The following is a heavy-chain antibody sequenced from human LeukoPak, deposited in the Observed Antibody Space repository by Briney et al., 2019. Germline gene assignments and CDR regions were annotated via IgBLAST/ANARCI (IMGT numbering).Heavy chain of an antibody. CDR1: GGTFSSYA. J-gene: IGHJ4*02. Sequence: ASVKVSCKASGGTFSSYAISWVRQAPGQGLEWMGGIIPIFGTVNYAQKFQGRVTITADESTSTAYMELSSLRSEDTAVYYCASSPDTAMVFDYWGQGTLVTVSS. CDR3: ASSPDTAMVFDY. V-gene: IGHV1-69*01. CDR2: IIPIFGTV. D-gene: IGHD5-18*01.